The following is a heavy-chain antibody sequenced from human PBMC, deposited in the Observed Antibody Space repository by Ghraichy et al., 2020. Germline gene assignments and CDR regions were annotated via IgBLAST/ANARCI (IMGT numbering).Heavy chain of an antibody. V-gene: IGHV1-46*01. Sequence: ASVKVSCKASGYTFTSYYMHWVRQAPGQGLEWMGIINPSGGSTSYAQKFQGRVTMTRDTSTSTVYMELSSLRSEDTAVYYCARDLGKAARPSYYFDYWGQGTLVTVSS. CDR1: GYTFTSYY. J-gene: IGHJ4*02. CDR2: INPSGGST. CDR3: ARDLGKAARPSYYFDY. D-gene: IGHD6-6*01.